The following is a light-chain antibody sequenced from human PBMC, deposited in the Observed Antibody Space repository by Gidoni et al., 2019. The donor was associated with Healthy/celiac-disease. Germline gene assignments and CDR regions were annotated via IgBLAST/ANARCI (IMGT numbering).Light chain of an antibody. Sequence: DIVMTKYPDSLAVSLGERATINCKSSQSVLYSSNNKNYLAWYQQKPGPPPKLLISWASTRESGVPYRFSGSGSGTDFTLTSSSLQAEDVAVYYCQQYYSPPHTFGQGTKLEIK. J-gene: IGKJ2*01. CDR3: QQYYSPPHT. CDR2: WAS. V-gene: IGKV4-1*01. CDR1: QSVLYSSNNKNY.